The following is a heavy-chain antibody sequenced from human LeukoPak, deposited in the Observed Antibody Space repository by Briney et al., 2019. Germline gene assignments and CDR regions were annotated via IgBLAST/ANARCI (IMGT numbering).Heavy chain of an antibody. J-gene: IGHJ3*02. Sequence: GGSLRLSCAASGFTFSSYSMNWVRQAPGKGLEWVSSISSSSSYIYYADSVKGRFTISRDNAKNSLYLQMNSLRADDTAVYYCARDLGSADAFDIWGQGTMVTVSS. CDR1: GFTFSSYS. D-gene: IGHD2-15*01. V-gene: IGHV3-21*04. CDR2: ISSSSSYI. CDR3: ARDLGSADAFDI.